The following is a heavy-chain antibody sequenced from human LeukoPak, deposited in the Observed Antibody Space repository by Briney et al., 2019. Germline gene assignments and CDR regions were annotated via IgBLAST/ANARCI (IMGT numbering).Heavy chain of an antibody. Sequence: GGSLRLSCAASGFTFSSYAMSWVRQAPGKGLEWVSAISGSGGSTYYADSMKGRFTISRDNSKNTLYLQMNSLRAEDTAVYYCANMVGELLLSYFDYWGQGTLVTVSS. V-gene: IGHV3-23*01. J-gene: IGHJ4*02. CDR3: ANMVGELLLSYFDY. CDR1: GFTFSSYA. D-gene: IGHD3-10*02. CDR2: ISGSGGST.